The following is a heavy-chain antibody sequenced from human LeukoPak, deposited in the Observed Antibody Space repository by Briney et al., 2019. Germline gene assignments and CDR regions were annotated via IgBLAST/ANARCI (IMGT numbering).Heavy chain of an antibody. D-gene: IGHD3-10*02. CDR3: AGGTSERVYGALDI. CDR1: GFTFSSYG. Sequence: PGGSLRLSCAASGFTFSSYGMSWVRQAPGKGLEWVSAISGSGGSTYYADSVKGRFTISRDNSKNTLYLEMNSLRTEDTAVYYCAGGTSERVYGALDIWGQGTRVTVS. V-gene: IGHV3-23*01. CDR2: ISGSGGST. J-gene: IGHJ3*02.